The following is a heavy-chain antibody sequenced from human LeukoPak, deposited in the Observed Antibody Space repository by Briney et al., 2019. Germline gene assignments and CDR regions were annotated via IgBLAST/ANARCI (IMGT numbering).Heavy chain of an antibody. Sequence: GGSLRLSCAASGFTFTHYAMHWVRQTPGKGLEWVAVIFYDGTIQYYSDSVRGRLIVSRDNPKNTLYLQMNSLRAEDTAVYYCAKVGVVVVPAATQVDWFDPWGQGTLVTVSS. CDR3: AKVGVVVVPAATQVDWFDP. CDR2: IFYDGTIQ. V-gene: IGHV3-30*18. CDR1: GFTFTHYA. J-gene: IGHJ5*02. D-gene: IGHD2-2*01.